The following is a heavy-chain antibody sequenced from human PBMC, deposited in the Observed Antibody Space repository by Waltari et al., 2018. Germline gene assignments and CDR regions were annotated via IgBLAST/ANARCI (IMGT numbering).Heavy chain of an antibody. CDR1: GFTFSSYS. CDR3: AVQYYYGSGSYSTLYFDL. Sequence: EVQLVESGGGLVKPGGSLRLSCAASGFTFSSYSMNWVRQAPGKGLEWVSSISSSSSYIYYADSVKGRFTNSRDNAQNSLYLQMNSLRAEDTAVYYCAVQYYYGSGSYSTLYFDLWGRGTLVTVSS. V-gene: IGHV3-21*03. D-gene: IGHD3-10*01. CDR2: ISSSSSYI. J-gene: IGHJ2*01.